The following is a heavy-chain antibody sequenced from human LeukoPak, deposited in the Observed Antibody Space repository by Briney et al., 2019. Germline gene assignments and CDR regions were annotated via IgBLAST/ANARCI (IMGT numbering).Heavy chain of an antibody. D-gene: IGHD1-26*01. Sequence: SVKVSCKASGGTFSSYAISWVRQAPGQGLEWMGGIIPIFCTANYAQKFQGRVTITTDESTSTAYMELSSLRSDDTAVYYCARAPARGGSYYIHYFDYWGQGTLVTVSS. V-gene: IGHV1-69*05. CDR1: GGTFSSYA. CDR3: ARAPARGGSYYIHYFDY. J-gene: IGHJ4*02. CDR2: IIPIFCTA.